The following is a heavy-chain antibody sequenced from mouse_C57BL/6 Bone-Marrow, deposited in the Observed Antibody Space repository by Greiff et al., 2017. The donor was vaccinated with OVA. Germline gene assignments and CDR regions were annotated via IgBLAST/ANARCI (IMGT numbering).Heavy chain of an antibody. V-gene: IGHV1-42*01. D-gene: IGHD1-1*01. CDR2: INPSTGGT. J-gene: IGHJ2*01. Sequence: VQLKQSGPELVKPGASVKISCKASGYSFTGYYMNWVKQSPEKSLEWIGEINPSTGGTTYNQKFKAKATLTVDKSSSTAYMQLKSLTSEDSAVYYCARGGLRSFDYWGQGTTLTVSS. CDR3: ARGGLRSFDY. CDR1: GYSFTGYY.